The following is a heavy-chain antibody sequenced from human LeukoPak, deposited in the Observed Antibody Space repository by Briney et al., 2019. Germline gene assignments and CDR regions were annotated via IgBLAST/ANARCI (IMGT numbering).Heavy chain of an antibody. V-gene: IGHV3-7*01. CDR2: IKQDGSEK. CDR1: GFTVSSSY. J-gene: IGHJ4*02. Sequence: GGSLRLSCAASGFTVSSSYMSWVRQAPGKGLEWVANIKQDGSEKYYVDSVKGRFTISRDNAKNSLYLQMNSLRAEDTAVYYCARYITMVRGVIMSRNNWGQGTLVTVSS. D-gene: IGHD3-10*01. CDR3: ARYITMVRGVIMSRNN.